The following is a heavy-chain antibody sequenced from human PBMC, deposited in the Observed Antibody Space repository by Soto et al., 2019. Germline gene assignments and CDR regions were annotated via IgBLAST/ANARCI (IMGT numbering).Heavy chain of an antibody. J-gene: IGHJ4*02. CDR2: ISYDGSNK. D-gene: IGHD2-15*01. Sequence: QVQLVESGGGVVQPGRSLRLSCAASGFTFSSYAMHWVRQAPGKGLEWVAVISYDGSNKYYADSVKGRFTISRDNSKNTRYLQMNSLRAEDAAVYYCAREGGVVVAATRCYFDYCGQGTLVTVSS. CDR1: GFTFSSYA. V-gene: IGHV3-30-3*01. CDR3: AREGGVVVAATRCYFDY.